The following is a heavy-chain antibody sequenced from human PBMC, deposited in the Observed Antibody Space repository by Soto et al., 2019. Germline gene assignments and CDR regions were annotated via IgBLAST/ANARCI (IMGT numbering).Heavy chain of an antibody. Sequence: GGSLRLSCAASGFTFSIFWMSWVRQAPGKGLEWVANIKQDGSEEYYVDSVKGRFTISRDNGQKSLYLQMNTLRAEDTAVYYCARMRYCSSSSCHYFDYWGQGTLVTVSS. CDR3: ARMRYCSSSSCHYFDY. D-gene: IGHD2-15*01. V-gene: IGHV3-7*01. J-gene: IGHJ4*02. CDR2: IKQDGSEE. CDR1: GFTFSIFW.